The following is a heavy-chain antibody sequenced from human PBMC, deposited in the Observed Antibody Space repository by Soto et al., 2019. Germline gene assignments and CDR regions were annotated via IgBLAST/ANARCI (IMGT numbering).Heavy chain of an antibody. J-gene: IGHJ6*02. Sequence: PGGSLRLSCAASGFTFSSYWMHWVRQAPGKGLVWVSRINSDGSSTSYADSVKGRFTISRDNAKNTLYLQMNSLRAEDTAVYYCARDSRCSGGSCYYYYYGMDVWGQGTTVTVSS. D-gene: IGHD2-15*01. CDR1: GFTFSSYW. CDR2: INSDGSST. CDR3: ARDSRCSGGSCYYYYYGMDV. V-gene: IGHV3-74*01.